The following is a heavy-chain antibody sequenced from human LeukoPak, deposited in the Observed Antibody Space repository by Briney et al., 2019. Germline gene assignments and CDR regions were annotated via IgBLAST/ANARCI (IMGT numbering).Heavy chain of an antibody. CDR2: IEEDGSEK. J-gene: IGHJ4*02. D-gene: IGHD6-13*01. CDR3: ARGTSAGIAAAGLFDY. Sequence: PGGSLRLSCAASGFTLSSYWMTWVRQAPGKGLGWVADIEEDGSEKYYVDSVKGRFTISRDNAKNSLYLQMNSLRAEDTAVYYCARGTSAGIAAAGLFDYWGQGTLVTVSS. V-gene: IGHV3-7*01. CDR1: GFTLSSYW.